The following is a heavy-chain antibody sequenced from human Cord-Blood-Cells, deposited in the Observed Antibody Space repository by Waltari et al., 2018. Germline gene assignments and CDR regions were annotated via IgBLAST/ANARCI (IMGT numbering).Heavy chain of an antibody. CDR2: LLPILGKA. CDR1: GGTFSSYA. Sequence: QVQLVQSGAEVKKPGSSVKVSCKASGGTFSSYAISWVRQAPGQGLEWMGGLLPILGKANYAEKCQGRARITGDKSTSPAYMGLSSLGSEDTAGYNGARDEGGAGLTGVLLLVIWGQGTMVTVAS. D-gene: IGHD7-27*01. V-gene: IGHV1-69*06. J-gene: IGHJ3*02. CDR3: ARDEGGAGLTGVLLLVI.